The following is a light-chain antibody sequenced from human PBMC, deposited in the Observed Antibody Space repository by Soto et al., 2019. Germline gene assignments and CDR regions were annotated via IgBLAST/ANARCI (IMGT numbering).Light chain of an antibody. V-gene: IGKV3-20*01. CDR3: QQYGSSLFT. J-gene: IGKJ3*01. CDR1: QSVSSSY. CDR2: DAS. Sequence: EIVLTQSPGTLSLSPGERATLSCRASQSVSSSYLAWYQQKPGQAPRLLIYDASSRATGVPDRFSGSGSGTDFILTISRLEPEDFAVYYCQQYGSSLFTFGPGTKVDIK.